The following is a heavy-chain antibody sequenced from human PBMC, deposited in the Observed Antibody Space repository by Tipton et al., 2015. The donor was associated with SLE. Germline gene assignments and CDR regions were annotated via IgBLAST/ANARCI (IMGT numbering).Heavy chain of an antibody. Sequence: SLRLSCAASGFTFSSYVMHWVRQAPGKGLEWVAVISYDGSNKYYADSVKGRFTISRDNSKNTLYLQMNSLRAEDTAVYYCAKARYSSGWLVDYWGQGTLVTVSS. CDR1: GFTFSSYV. CDR3: AKARYSSGWLVDY. D-gene: IGHD6-19*01. CDR2: ISYDGSNK. J-gene: IGHJ4*02. V-gene: IGHV3-30-3*01.